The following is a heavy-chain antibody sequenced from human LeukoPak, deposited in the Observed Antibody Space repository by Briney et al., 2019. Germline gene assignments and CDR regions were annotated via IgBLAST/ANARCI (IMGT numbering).Heavy chain of an antibody. D-gene: IGHD2-15*01. CDR3: AKVATGEDY. V-gene: IGHV3-23*01. J-gene: IGHJ4*02. Sequence: GGSLRLSCAASGFTFSSYAMGWVRQAPGKGLEWASTISGSGGSTYYADSVKGRFTISRDNSKNTLYLEMNSLRAEDSAVYYCAKVATGEDYWGQGTLVTVSS. CDR2: ISGSGGST. CDR1: GFTFSSYA.